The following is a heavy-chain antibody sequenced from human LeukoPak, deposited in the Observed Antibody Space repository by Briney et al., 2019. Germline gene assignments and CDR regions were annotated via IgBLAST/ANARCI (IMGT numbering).Heavy chain of an antibody. CDR2: IKHDVSEL. Sequence: GGSLRLSCAASGFSFSYHGMNWVRQAPGKGLEWVANIKHDVSELYYADSVKGRFTISRDNAKNSLYLQMNSLRAEDTAVYYCARDWGYYDSSGYYHYDEQYDPWGQGTLVTVSS. CDR3: ARDWGYYDSSGYYHYDEQYDP. D-gene: IGHD3-22*01. CDR1: GFSFSYHG. J-gene: IGHJ5*02. V-gene: IGHV3-7*01.